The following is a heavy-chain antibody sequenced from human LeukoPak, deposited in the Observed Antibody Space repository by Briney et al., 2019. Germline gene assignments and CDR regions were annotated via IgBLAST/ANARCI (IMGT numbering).Heavy chain of an antibody. CDR2: ISSSISTI. J-gene: IGHJ4*02. Sequence: GGSLRLSCAASGFTFSSYSMNWVRQVPGKGLEWISYISSSISTIYYADSVKGRFTISRDNSKNTLYLQMNSLRAEDTAVYYCAKGEQLVRSYYFDYWGQGTLVTVSS. V-gene: IGHV3-48*01. CDR1: GFTFSSYS. D-gene: IGHD6-6*01. CDR3: AKGEQLVRSYYFDY.